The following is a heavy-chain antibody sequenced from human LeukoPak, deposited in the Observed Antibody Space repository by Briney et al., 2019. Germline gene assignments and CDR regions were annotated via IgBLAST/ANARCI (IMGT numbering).Heavy chain of an antibody. D-gene: IGHD5-24*01. CDR3: ARTKYIEKATMFDY. CDR2: SNPLSGGT. V-gene: IGHV1-2*02. CDR1: GYTFTGYY. Sequence: GASVKVSCKASGYTFTGYYIFWMRQAPGQGLEWMGWSNPLSGGTNSAQKFQGRVTMTRDRSIGTAYMELSSLRSDDTAVYYCARTKYIEKATMFDYWGRGTLVTVSS. J-gene: IGHJ4*02.